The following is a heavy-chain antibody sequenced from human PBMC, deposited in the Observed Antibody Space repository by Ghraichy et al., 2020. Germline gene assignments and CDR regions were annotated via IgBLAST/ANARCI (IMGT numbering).Heavy chain of an antibody. Sequence: SETLSLTCTVSGDSLSSDYMSWIRQPPGKGLECIGSTYYTGSTHYNPSLQSRISISVDRSKNQIYLRLRSVTAADACGYYCATGVSVKYYGMDVWGQGTTVPVSS. CDR1: GDSLSSDY. CDR2: TYYTGST. D-gene: IGHD3-16*01. J-gene: IGHJ6*02. CDR3: ATGVSVKYYGMDV. V-gene: IGHV4-59*01.